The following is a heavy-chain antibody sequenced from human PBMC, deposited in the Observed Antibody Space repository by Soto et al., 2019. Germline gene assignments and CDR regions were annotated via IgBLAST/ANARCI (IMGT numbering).Heavy chain of an antibody. Sequence: GGSLRLSCAASGFTVSSNYMSWVRQAPGKGLEWVSVIYNGGSTYYADSVKGRFIISRDNSKNTLYLQMNSLTAEDTAVYYCARHVDTAMWNWGRGTLVTVSS. CDR1: GFTVSSNY. V-gene: IGHV3-53*01. CDR3: ARHVDTAMWN. D-gene: IGHD5-18*01. J-gene: IGHJ1*01. CDR2: IYNGGST.